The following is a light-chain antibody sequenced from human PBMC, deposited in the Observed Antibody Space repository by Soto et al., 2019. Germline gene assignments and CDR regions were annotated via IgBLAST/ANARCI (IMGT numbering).Light chain of an antibody. CDR3: QQRHMWPIT. CDR2: DAY. CDR1: QSFRGL. V-gene: IGKV3-11*01. J-gene: IGKJ5*01. Sequence: ETVLTQSPATLSLSPGESATLSCRASQSFRGLLAWYQQKPGQAPRLLIYDAYNRATGIPPRFSGSGSGTDFTLTISSLEPEDSAVYYCQQRHMWPITFGQGTRLEIK.